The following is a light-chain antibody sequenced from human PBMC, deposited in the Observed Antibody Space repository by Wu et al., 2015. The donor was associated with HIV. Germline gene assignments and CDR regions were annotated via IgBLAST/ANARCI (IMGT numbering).Light chain of an antibody. Sequence: EIVLTQSPATLSLSPGERATLSCRASQSVTYYLAWYQQKPGQAPSLLIYDASVRAPGVPARFSGTGSGTDFTLTIDSLDPEDFVVYYCQQRINWPLTFGQGTQLEIK. J-gene: IGKJ5*01. CDR1: QSVTYY. CDR3: QQRINWPLT. V-gene: IGKV3-11*01. CDR2: DAS.